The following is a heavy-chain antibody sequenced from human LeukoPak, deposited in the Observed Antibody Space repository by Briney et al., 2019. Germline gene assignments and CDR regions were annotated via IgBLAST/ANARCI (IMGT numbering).Heavy chain of an antibody. D-gene: IGHD4-11*01. CDR2: IYTSGST. J-gene: IGHJ6*03. CDR1: GGSISSGSYY. V-gene: IGHV4-61*02. Sequence: PSETLSLTCTVSGGSISSGSYYWSWIRQPAGKGLEWIGRIYTSGSTNYNPSLKSRVTISADTSKNQFSLKLSSVTAADTAVYYCARGGLSNYYYYYYYTDVWGKGTTVTVSS. CDR3: ARGGLSNYYYYYYYTDV.